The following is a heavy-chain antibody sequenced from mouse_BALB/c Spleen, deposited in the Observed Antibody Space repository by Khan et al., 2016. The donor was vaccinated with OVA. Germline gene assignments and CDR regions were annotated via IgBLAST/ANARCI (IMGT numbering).Heavy chain of an antibody. V-gene: IGHV3-2*02. Sequence: EVKLEESGPGLVKPSQSLSLTCTVTGYSITSNYAWNWIRQFPGNKLEWMGYISYSGSTNYTPSLKSRISITRDTSKNQSFLQLNSVTTEDTATYYCARGNYYGYAMDYWGQGTSITVSS. CDR2: ISYSGST. CDR1: GYSITSNYA. CDR3: ARGNYYGYAMDY. D-gene: IGHD1-1*01. J-gene: IGHJ4*01.